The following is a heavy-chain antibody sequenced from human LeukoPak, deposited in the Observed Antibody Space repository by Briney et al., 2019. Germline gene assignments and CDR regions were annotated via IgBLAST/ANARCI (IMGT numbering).Heavy chain of an antibody. J-gene: IGHJ4*02. CDR1: GFTFSSNY. CDR2: IYSGGST. CDR3: ARGGLHYGSGSYYNLLDY. V-gene: IGHV3-66*01. D-gene: IGHD3-10*01. Sequence: GGSLRLSCAASGFTFSSNYMSWVRQAPGKGLEWVSVIYSGGSTYYADSVKGRFTISRDNSKNTLYLQMNSLRAEDTAVYYCARGGLHYGSGSYYNLLDYWGQGTLVTVSS.